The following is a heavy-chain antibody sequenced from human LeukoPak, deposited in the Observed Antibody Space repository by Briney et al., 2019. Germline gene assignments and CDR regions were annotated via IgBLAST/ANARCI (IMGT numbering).Heavy chain of an antibody. V-gene: IGHV4-30-2*01. J-gene: IGHJ5*02. CDR2: IYHSGST. Sequence: SETLSLTCAVSGGSISSGGYSWRWIRQPPGKGLEWIGYIYHSGSTYYNPSLKSRVTISVDRSKNQFSLKLSSVTAADTAVYYCARSYGSGSYYKNPYNWFDPWGQGTLVTVSS. CDR3: ARSYGSGSYYKNPYNWFDP. CDR1: GGSISSGGYS. D-gene: IGHD3-10*01.